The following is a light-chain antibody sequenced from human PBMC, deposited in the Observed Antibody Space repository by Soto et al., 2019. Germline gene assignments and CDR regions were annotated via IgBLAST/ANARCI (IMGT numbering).Light chain of an antibody. CDR1: QRVSSIY. CDR2: RAS. J-gene: IGKJ2*01. V-gene: IGKV3-20*01. Sequence: EIVLTQSPGTLSLSPGERATLSCRASQRVSSIYLAWYQQKPGQAPRLLIYRASSRATGVPDRFSGSGSGTDFTLTISRLEPEDFAVYYCQQYGVSPPYTYGQGTKLEIK. CDR3: QQYGVSPPYT.